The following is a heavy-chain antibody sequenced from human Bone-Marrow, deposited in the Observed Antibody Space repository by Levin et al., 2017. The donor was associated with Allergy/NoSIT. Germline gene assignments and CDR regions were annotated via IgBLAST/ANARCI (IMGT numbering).Heavy chain of an antibody. V-gene: IGHV5-51*01. CDR3: ATSIVSAGTGFDS. J-gene: IGHJ4*02. CDR2: IYPGDSDT. CDR1: GYSFISYW. Sequence: NPGESLKISCKASGYSFISYWIGWVRQMPGRGLECLGIIYPGDSDTRYSPSFEGQVTISADKSISTAFLQWSSLKASDSAMYYCATSIVSAGTGFDSWGQGTLVTVSS. D-gene: IGHD6-13*01.